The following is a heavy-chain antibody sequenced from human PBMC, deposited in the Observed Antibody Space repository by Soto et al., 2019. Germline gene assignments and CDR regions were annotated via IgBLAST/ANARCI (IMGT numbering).Heavy chain of an antibody. D-gene: IGHD6-19*01. V-gene: IGHV5-51*03. CDR3: ARRRDLGYSSGWYFGY. CDR1: GYSFTSYW. CDR2: IYAADSDI. Sequence: EVQLVQSGAEVKKPGESLKISCKGSGYSFTSYWIGWVRQMPGKGLEGMGSIYAADSDIRYSPSFQGQVTISADKSINTAYLQWSSLKASDTAMYYCARRRDLGYSSGWYFGYWGQGSLVTVSS. J-gene: IGHJ4*02.